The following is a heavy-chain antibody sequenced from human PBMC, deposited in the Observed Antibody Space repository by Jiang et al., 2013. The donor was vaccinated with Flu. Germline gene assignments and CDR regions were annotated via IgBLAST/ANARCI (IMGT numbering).Heavy chain of an antibody. CDR2: INTNSGAA. J-gene: IGHJ4*02. D-gene: IGHD6-13*01. V-gene: IGHV1-2*02. Sequence: GAEVKKPGASVKVSCKASGYTFTDYYIHWIRQAPGQGLEWMGWINTNSGAANYAQKFQGRVTMTGDTPISTAYMELSRLRSDDTAVYYCARAPGMTIAPPGLWGQGTLVTVSS. CDR1: GYTFTDYY. CDR3: ARAPGMTIAPPGL.